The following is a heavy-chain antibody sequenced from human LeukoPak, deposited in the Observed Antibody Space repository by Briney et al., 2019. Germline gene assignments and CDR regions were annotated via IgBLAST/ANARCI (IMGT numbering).Heavy chain of an antibody. CDR3: ARYTVENDY. V-gene: IGHV4-39*07. Sequence: PSETLSLTCTVSGGSISSSNYYWGWIRQPPGKGLDWIASIHYSGTTYYNPSLKSRVTISVDTSKNQFSLKLSSVTAADTAVYYCARYTVENDYWGQGTLVTVSS. CDR1: GGSISSSNYY. J-gene: IGHJ4*02. CDR2: IHYSGTT. D-gene: IGHD4-23*01.